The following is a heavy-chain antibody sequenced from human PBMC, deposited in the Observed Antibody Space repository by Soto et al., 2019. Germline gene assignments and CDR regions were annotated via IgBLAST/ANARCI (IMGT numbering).Heavy chain of an antibody. CDR3: ARVAYSSSWYSPNWFDP. CDR1: GYTFTGYY. J-gene: IGHJ5*02. Sequence: ASVKVSCKASGYTFTGYYMHWVRQAPGQGLEWMGWINPNSGGTNYAQKFQGWVTMTRDTSISTAYMELSRLRSDDTAVYYCARVAYSSSWYSPNWFDPWGQGTLVTVSS. V-gene: IGHV1-2*04. CDR2: INPNSGGT. D-gene: IGHD6-13*01.